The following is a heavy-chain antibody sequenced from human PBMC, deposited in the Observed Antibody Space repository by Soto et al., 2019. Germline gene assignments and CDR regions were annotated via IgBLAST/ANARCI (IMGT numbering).Heavy chain of an antibody. V-gene: IGHV4-4*07. CDR1: GGSISSYY. CDR2: IYTSGST. Sequence: PSETLSLTCTVSGGSISSYYWSWIRQPAGKGLEWIGRIYTSGSTNYNPSLKSRVTMSVDTSKNQFSLKLSSVTAADTAVYYCARDLVRVVGAIPFYYYGMDVWGQGTTVTVS. D-gene: IGHD1-26*01. J-gene: IGHJ6*02. CDR3: ARDLVRVVGAIPFYYYGMDV.